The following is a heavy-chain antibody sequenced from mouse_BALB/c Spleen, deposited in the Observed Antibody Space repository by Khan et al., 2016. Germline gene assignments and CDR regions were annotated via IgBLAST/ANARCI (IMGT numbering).Heavy chain of an antibody. CDR3: ARRRGLYYGNYGAMDY. V-gene: IGHV8-12*01. Sequence: QVTLKESGPGILQPSQTLSLTCSFSGFSLSTSGMGVSWIRQPSGKGLEWLAHIYWDDDKRYNPSLKSRLTISKDTSRNQVFLKITSVDTADTATYYCARRRGLYYGNYGAMDYWGQGTSVTVSS. J-gene: IGHJ4*01. CDR1: GFSLSTSGMG. D-gene: IGHD2-1*01. CDR2: IYWDDDK.